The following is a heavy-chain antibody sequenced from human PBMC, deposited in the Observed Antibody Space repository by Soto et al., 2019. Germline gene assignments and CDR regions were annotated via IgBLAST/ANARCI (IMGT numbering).Heavy chain of an antibody. CDR1: GFTFSSYG. CDR3: AKDPVVGAIY. CDR2: ISYDGSNK. D-gene: IGHD1-26*01. V-gene: IGHV3-30*18. J-gene: IGHJ4*02. Sequence: QVQLVESGGGVVQPGRSLRLSCAASGFTFSSYGMHWFRQAPGKGLEWVAVISYDGSNKYYADSVKGRFTISRDNSKNPLYLQMNSLRAEDTAVYYCAKDPVVGAIYWGQGTLVTVSS.